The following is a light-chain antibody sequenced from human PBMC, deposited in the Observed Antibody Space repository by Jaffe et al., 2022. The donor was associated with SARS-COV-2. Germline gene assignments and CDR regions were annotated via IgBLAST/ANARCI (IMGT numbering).Light chain of an antibody. J-gene: IGKJ3*01. CDR3: QKYINSPLT. V-gene: IGKV1-27*01. Sequence: DIQMTQSPSSLSASVGDRVTITCRASQGTNLYLAWFQQKAGKAPKLLIYDASILQSGVPSRFSGSGFGTDFTLTISSLQPEDVATYYCQKYINSPLTFGPGTKVEIK. CDR2: DAS. CDR1: QGTNLY.